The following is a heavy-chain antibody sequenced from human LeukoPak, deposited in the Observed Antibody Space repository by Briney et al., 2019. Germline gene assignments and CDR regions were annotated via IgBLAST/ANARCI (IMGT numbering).Heavy chain of an antibody. CDR1: GGSFSGCY. J-gene: IGHJ4*02. Sequence: SETLSLTCAVYGGSFSGCYWSWIRQPPGKGLEWIGEINHSGSTNYNPSLKSRVTISVDTSKNQFSLKLSSVTAADTAVYYCARRGYYYGSGSYYRPPHFDYWGQGTLVTVSS. D-gene: IGHD3-10*01. CDR2: INHSGST. CDR3: ARRGYYYGSGSYYRPPHFDY. V-gene: IGHV4-34*01.